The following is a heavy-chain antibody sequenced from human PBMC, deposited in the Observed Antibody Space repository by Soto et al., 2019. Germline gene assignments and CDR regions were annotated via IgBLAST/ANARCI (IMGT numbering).Heavy chain of an antibody. CDR2: ISAYNGNT. V-gene: IGHV1-18*01. CDR3: ARVSKVERITMIVVVPPGAFDI. Sequence: GASVKVPRKASGYTFTSYCIRRLRQAPAHGLEWLGWISAYNGNTKYAQKLQGRVTMTTDPSTSTAYMELRSLRSDDTAVNYCARVSKVERITMIVVVPPGAFDIWGQGTMVTVSS. J-gene: IGHJ3*02. D-gene: IGHD3-22*01. CDR1: GYTFTSYC.